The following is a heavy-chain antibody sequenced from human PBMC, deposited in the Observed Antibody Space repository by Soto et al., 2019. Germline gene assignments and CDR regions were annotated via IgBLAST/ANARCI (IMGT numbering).Heavy chain of an antibody. J-gene: IGHJ4*02. D-gene: IGHD3-22*01. CDR1: GFTFSSYA. CDR2: ISYDGSNK. V-gene: IGHV3-30-3*01. CDR3: ARHGYYDSSGFEEMVSYLDY. Sequence: GGSLRLSCAASGFTFSSYAMHWVRQAPGKGLEWVAVISYDGSNKYYADSVKGRFTISRDNSKNTLYLQMNSLRAEDTAVYYCARHGYYDSSGFEEMVSYLDYWGQGTLVTVSS.